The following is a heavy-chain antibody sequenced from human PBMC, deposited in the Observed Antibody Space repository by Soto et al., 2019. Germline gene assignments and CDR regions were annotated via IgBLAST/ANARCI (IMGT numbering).Heavy chain of an antibody. J-gene: IGHJ5*02. D-gene: IGHD6-19*01. Sequence: EVQLVESGGGLVQPGGSLRLSCAASGFTFSSYWMRWVRQAPGKGLEWVANIKQDGSEKYYVDSVKGRFTISRDNAKNALYLQRNSLRAEDAAVYYCARDALYISVAGNIWFDPWGQGTLVTVSS. V-gene: IGHV3-7*01. CDR3: ARDALYISVAGNIWFDP. CDR2: IKQDGSEK. CDR1: GFTFSSYW.